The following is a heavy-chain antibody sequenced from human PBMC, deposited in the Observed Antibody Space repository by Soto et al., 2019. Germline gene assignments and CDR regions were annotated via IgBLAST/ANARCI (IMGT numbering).Heavy chain of an antibody. CDR1: GVPVSSGSNH. Sequence: QVQLQESGPGLVKPSETLSPTCTVSGVPVSSGSNHWSWIRQPPGKGLEWIGYISHSGNTDYSSSLESRAIISIDTSNNQFSLKLSSVTAADTAVYYCARDVSDSGWLDCWGQGTLVTVSS. J-gene: IGHJ4*02. D-gene: IGHD5-12*01. CDR3: ARDVSDSGWLDC. CDR2: ISHSGNT. V-gene: IGHV4-61*01.